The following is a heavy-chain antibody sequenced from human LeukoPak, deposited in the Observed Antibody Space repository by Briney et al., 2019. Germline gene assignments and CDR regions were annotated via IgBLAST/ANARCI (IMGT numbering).Heavy chain of an antibody. CDR2: IGGDGGAT. J-gene: IGHJ5*01. CDR3: GKGHTAGWQLVDS. CDR1: GFTFSAYA. D-gene: IGHD6-19*01. Sequence: PGGSLRLSCAASGFTFSAYAMHWVRQAPGKGLEWVSLIGGDGGATYYADSVKGRFTISRDNSKRSLFLQMNSLTGDDTALYYCGKGHTAGWQLVDSWGQGTLVTVSS. V-gene: IGHV3-43*02.